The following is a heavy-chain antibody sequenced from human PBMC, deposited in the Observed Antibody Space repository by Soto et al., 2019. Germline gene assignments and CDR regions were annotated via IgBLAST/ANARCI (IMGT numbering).Heavy chain of an antibody. D-gene: IGHD3-16*01. CDR2: IYYSGST. CDR3: ARPYGCLRFAAPSLHFDY. Sequence: QVQLQESGPGLVKPSQTLSLTCTVSGGSISSGGYYWSWIRQHPGKGLEWIGYIYYSGSTYYNPSLKSGLTISLDPSKNQSSLKLSSVTAGDPAVYYRARPYGCLRFAAPSLHFDYWGKGPLVPVSS. CDR1: GGSISSGGYY. V-gene: IGHV4-31*03. J-gene: IGHJ4*02.